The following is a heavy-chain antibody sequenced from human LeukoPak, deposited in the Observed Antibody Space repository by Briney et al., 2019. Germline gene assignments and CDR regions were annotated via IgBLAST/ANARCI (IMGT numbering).Heavy chain of an antibody. V-gene: IGHV3-30*03. CDR1: GFTFSSYG. CDR3: ARTGDILTGYYNDISGENFDY. D-gene: IGHD3-9*01. Sequence: GGSLRLSCAASGFTFSSYGMHWVRQAPGKGLEWVAVILYDGSNKYYADSVKGRFTISRDNSKNTLYLQMNSLRSGDTAVYYSARTGDILTGYYNDISGENFDYWGQGTLVTVSS. CDR2: ILYDGSNK. J-gene: IGHJ4*02.